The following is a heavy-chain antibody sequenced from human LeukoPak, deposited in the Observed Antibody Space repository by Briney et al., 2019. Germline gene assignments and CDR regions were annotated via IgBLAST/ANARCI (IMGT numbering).Heavy chain of an antibody. CDR2: ISGSGGST. CDR3: EKDRPLRIRSIAVAVSDY. V-gene: IGHV3-23*01. D-gene: IGHD6-19*01. Sequence: GGSLRLSCAASGFTFSSYAMSWVRQAPGKGLEWVSAISGSGGSTYYADSENGRITISRDNAKNTLYLQMNSMRADDTAVYYCEKDRPLRIRSIAVAVSDYWGQGTLVTVSS. J-gene: IGHJ4*02. CDR1: GFTFSSYA.